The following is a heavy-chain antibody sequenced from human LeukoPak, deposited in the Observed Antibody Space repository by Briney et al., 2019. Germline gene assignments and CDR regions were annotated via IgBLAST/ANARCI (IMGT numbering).Heavy chain of an antibody. V-gene: IGHV4-34*01. Sequence: SETLSLTCTVSGGSISSYYWSWIRQPPGKGLEWIGEINHSGSTNYNPSLKSRVTISVDTSKNQFSLKLSSVTAADTAVYYCARGGYCSGGSCYSVYARNYYYGMDVWGQGTTVTVSS. CDR1: GGSISSYY. J-gene: IGHJ6*02. CDR3: ARGGYCSGGSCYSVYARNYYYGMDV. CDR2: INHSGST. D-gene: IGHD2-15*01.